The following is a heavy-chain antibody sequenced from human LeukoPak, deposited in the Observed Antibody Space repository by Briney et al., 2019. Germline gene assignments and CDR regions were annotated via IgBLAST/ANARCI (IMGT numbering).Heavy chain of an antibody. CDR2: ISGSGGST. J-gene: IGHJ4*02. V-gene: IGHV3-23*01. CDR3: ARADYYDTKDDKGY. Sequence: PGGSLRLSCAASGFTFSSYAMRWVRQAPGKGLEGVSAISGSGGSTYYADSVKGRFTISRDNSKTTVYLQLNSLKTEDTAVYYCARADYYDTKDDKGYWGQGTLVTVSS. D-gene: IGHD3-22*01. CDR1: GFTFSSYA.